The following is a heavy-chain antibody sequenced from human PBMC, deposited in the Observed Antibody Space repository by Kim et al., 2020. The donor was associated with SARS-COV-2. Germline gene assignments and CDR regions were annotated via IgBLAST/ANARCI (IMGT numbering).Heavy chain of an antibody. V-gene: IGHV4-34*01. J-gene: IGHJ4*02. D-gene: IGHD3-22*01. Sequence: SETLSLTCAVYGGSFSDYYWSWIRQPPGKGLEWIGEINHSGSTNYNPSLKSRVTISVDTSKNQFSLKLSSVTAADTAVYYCARGLPDYYDSSGPQQGYFDYWGQGTLVTVSS. CDR3: ARGLPDYYDSSGPQQGYFDY. CDR1: GGSFSDYY. CDR2: INHSGST.